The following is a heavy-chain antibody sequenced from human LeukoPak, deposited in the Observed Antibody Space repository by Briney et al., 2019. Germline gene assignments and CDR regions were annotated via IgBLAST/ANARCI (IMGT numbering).Heavy chain of an antibody. Sequence: PGGSLRLSCAASGFTFSSYAMSWVRQAPGKGLEWVSAISGSGGSTYYADSVKGRFTISRDNSKNTVYLQMNNLRAEDTAVYYCVRDLGSGTPFDYWGRGALVIVSS. CDR3: VRDLGSGTPFDY. D-gene: IGHD1-14*01. CDR1: GFTFSSYA. CDR2: ISGSGGST. J-gene: IGHJ4*02. V-gene: IGHV3-23*01.